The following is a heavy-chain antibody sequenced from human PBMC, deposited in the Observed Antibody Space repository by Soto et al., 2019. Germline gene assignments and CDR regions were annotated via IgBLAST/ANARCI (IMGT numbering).Heavy chain of an antibody. Sequence: EVQLVESGGGLVQPGGSLRLSCAASGFTLSSYWMHWVRQAPGEGLVWVSRINSDGSIINYADSVKGRFTISRDNAKNTLYLQMNSLRVEDTAVYYCATAGDYRFDNWGQGTLVTVSS. D-gene: IGHD4-17*01. J-gene: IGHJ4*02. CDR3: ATAGDYRFDN. V-gene: IGHV3-74*01. CDR1: GFTLSSYW. CDR2: INSDGSII.